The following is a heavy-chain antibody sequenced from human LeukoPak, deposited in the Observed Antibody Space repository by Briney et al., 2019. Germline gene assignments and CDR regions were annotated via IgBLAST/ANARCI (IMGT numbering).Heavy chain of an antibody. J-gene: IGHJ4*02. D-gene: IGHD4-23*01. CDR2: FSRSGPYI. CDR3: ARDLRWPTGG. V-gene: IGHV3-21*01. Sequence: GGSLRLSCAASGFTFSSYTMNWVRQAPGKGLEWVSSFSRSGPYIYYADSVKGRFTISRDNAKNSLYLQMNSLRDEDTAVYYCARDLRWPTGGWGQGTLVTVSS. CDR1: GFTFSSYT.